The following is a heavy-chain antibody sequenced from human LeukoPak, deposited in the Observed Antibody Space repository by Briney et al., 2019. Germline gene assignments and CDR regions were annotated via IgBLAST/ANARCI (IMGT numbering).Heavy chain of an antibody. Sequence: GGSLRLSCTASGFTTHYWLDWVRQAPGKGLEWVSAISGSGGSTYYADSVKGRFTISRDNSKNTLYLQMNSLRAEDTVVYYCAKNQHIVVVTAKEDWGQGTLVTVSS. CDR3: AKNQHIVVVTAKED. J-gene: IGHJ4*02. CDR2: ISGSGGST. D-gene: IGHD2-21*02. CDR1: GFTTHYW. V-gene: IGHV3-23*01.